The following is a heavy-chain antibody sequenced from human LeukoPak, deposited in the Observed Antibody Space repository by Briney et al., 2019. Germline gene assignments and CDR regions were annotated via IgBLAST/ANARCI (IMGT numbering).Heavy chain of an antibody. CDR1: GFTFSSYR. D-gene: IGHD1-26*01. J-gene: IGHJ4*02. CDR2: ISSSSSTI. CDR3: ARASLYSGSQNFDY. V-gene: IGHV3-48*01. Sequence: PGRSLRLSCAASGFTFSSYRMNWVRQAPGKGLEWVSYISSSSSTIYYADSVKGRFTISRDNAKNSLYLQMNSLRAEDTAVYYCARASLYSGSQNFDYWGQGTLVTVSS.